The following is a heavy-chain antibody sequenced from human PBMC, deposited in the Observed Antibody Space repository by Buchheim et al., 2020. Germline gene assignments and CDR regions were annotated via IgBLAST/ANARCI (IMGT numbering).Heavy chain of an antibody. V-gene: IGHV3-11*01. CDR1: GFNFSDYY. Sequence: QVQLVESGPGLVRPGGSLRLSCTVSGFNFSDYYMSWIRQAPGKGLEWVSYIGTSGDNIYYADSVKGRFTISRDNAKKSLYLQMNSLRAEDTAVYYYARRDYSSRFVDFWGQGTL. D-gene: IGHD3-22*01. J-gene: IGHJ4*02. CDR3: ARRDYSSRFVDF. CDR2: IGTSGDNI.